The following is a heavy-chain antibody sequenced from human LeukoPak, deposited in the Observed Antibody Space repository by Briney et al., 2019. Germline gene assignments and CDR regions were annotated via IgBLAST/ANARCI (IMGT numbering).Heavy chain of an antibody. Sequence: PGGSLRLSCAASGFTFSSYEMNWVRQAPGKGLEWVAFIRYDGSNKYYADSVKGRFTISRDNSKNTLYLQMNSLRAEDTAVYYCAKEDYDILTGYSNGFDYWGQGTLVTVSS. CDR1: GFTFSSYE. J-gene: IGHJ4*02. CDR2: IRYDGSNK. V-gene: IGHV3-30*02. CDR3: AKEDYDILTGYSNGFDY. D-gene: IGHD3-9*01.